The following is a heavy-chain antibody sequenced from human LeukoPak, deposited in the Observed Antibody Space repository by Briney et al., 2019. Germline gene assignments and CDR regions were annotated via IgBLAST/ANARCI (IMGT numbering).Heavy chain of an antibody. Sequence: VASVKVSCKASGYTFTGYYMHWVRQAPGQGLEWMGWINPNSGGTNYAQKFQGRVTMTRDTSISTAYMELSRLRSDDTAVYYCARDKWVGANYFDYWGQGTLVTVSS. CDR2: INPNSGGT. D-gene: IGHD1-26*01. J-gene: IGHJ4*02. V-gene: IGHV1-2*02. CDR3: ARDKWVGANYFDY. CDR1: GYTFTGYY.